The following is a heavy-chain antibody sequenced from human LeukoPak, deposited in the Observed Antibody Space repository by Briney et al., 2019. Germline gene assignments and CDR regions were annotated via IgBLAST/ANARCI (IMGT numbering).Heavy chain of an antibody. V-gene: IGHV1-2*02. J-gene: IGHJ4*02. CDR3: ARDRYSGSYQLDY. CDR2: INPNSGGT. Sequence: GASVKVSCKASGYTFTGYYMHWVRQAPGQGLEWMGWINPNSGGTNYAQKFQGRVTMTRDTSISTAYMELSRLRSDDTAVYYCARDRYSGSYQLDYWGQGTLVTVSS. D-gene: IGHD1-26*01. CDR1: GYTFTGYY.